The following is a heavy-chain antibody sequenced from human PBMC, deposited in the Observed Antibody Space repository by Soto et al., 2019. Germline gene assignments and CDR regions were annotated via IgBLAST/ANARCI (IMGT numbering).Heavy chain of an antibody. V-gene: IGHV4-59*11. Sequence: SETLSLTCTVSGGSISSINNHFSNHYCSWIRQPPGKGLEWIGYIYYSGSTNYNPSLKSRVTISVDTSKNQFSLKLSSVTAADTAVYYCARVEGSGMTNWFDPWGQGTLVTVS. J-gene: IGHJ5*02. D-gene: IGHD6-19*01. CDR2: IYYSGST. CDR1: GGSISSINNHFSNHY. CDR3: ARVEGSGMTNWFDP.